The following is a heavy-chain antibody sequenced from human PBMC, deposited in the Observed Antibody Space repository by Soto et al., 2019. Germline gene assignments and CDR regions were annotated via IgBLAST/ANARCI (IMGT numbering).Heavy chain of an antibody. V-gene: IGHV3-21*01. Sequence: GGSLRLSCAASGFTFSSYSMNWVRQAPGKGLEWVSSISSSSSYIYYADSVKGRFTISRDNAKNSLYLQMNSLRAEDTAVYYCARDGASRPHYYYYYMDVWGKGTTVTVSS. CDR3: ARDGASRPHYYYYYMDV. CDR2: ISSSSSYI. D-gene: IGHD6-6*01. J-gene: IGHJ6*03. CDR1: GFTFSSYS.